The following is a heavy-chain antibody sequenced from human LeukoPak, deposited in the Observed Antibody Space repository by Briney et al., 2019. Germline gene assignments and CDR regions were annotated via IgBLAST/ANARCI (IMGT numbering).Heavy chain of an antibody. V-gene: IGHV1-18*01. CDR3: ARGGESGSYFGLYFDL. Sequence: GASVKVSCKASGYIFNTYGITWVRQAPGQGLEWMGWISAYNGNTNYAQKLQGRVTMTTDTSTSTAYTELRSLRSDDTAVYYCARGGESGSYFGLYFDLWGRGTLVTVSS. CDR2: ISAYNGNT. J-gene: IGHJ2*01. D-gene: IGHD1-26*01. CDR1: GYIFNTYG.